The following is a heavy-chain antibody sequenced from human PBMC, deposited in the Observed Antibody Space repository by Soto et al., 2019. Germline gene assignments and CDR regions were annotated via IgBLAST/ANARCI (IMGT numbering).Heavy chain of an antibody. CDR2: MNPNSGNT. Sequence: EASVKVSCKASGYTFTSYDINWVRQATGQGLEWMGWMNPNSGNTGYAQKFQGRVTMTRNTSISTAYMELSSLRSEDTAVYYCARGLYYDFWSGSNWFDPWGQGTLVTVSS. CDR1: GYTFTSYD. V-gene: IGHV1-8*01. J-gene: IGHJ5*02. D-gene: IGHD3-3*01. CDR3: ARGLYYDFWSGSNWFDP.